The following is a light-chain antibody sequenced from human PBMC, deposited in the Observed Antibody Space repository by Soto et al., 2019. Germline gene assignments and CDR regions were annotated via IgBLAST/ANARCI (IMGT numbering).Light chain of an antibody. J-gene: IGKJ2*01. CDR2: QAS. V-gene: IGKV1-5*03. CDR3: QQYNSYSPYT. Sequence: DIQMTQSPSTLSASVGDRVTITCRASQSISIWLAWYQQKPGKAPKLLIYQASSLESGVPPRFSGSGSGTECTLTISSLQPEDFATDYCQQYNSYSPYTFGQGTKLEIK. CDR1: QSISIW.